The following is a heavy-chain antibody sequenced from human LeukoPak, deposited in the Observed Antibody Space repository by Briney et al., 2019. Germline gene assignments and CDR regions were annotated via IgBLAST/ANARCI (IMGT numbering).Heavy chain of an antibody. V-gene: IGHV3-74*01. J-gene: IGHJ5*02. D-gene: IGHD6-13*01. CDR3: AKPGYSSSWYKGWFDP. Sequence: GGSLRLSCAASGFTFSSYWMHWVRQAPGKGLVWVSRISPDGSTTGHADSVKGRFTISRDNSKNTLYLQMNSLRAEDTAVYYCAKPGYSSSWYKGWFDPWGQGTLVTVSS. CDR1: GFTFSSYW. CDR2: ISPDGSTT.